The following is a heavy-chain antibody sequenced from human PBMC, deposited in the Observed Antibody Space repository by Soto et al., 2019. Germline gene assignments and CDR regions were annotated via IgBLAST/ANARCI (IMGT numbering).Heavy chain of an antibody. Sequence: GGSLRLSCAASGFTFSSYAMSWVRQAPGKGLEWVSAISGSGGSTYYADSVKGRFTISRDNSKNTLYLQMNSLGAEDTAVYYCAKDRQYSSGWYAPFDYWGQGTLVTVSS. CDR1: GFTFSSYA. V-gene: IGHV3-23*01. CDR2: ISGSGGST. J-gene: IGHJ4*02. CDR3: AKDRQYSSGWYAPFDY. D-gene: IGHD6-19*01.